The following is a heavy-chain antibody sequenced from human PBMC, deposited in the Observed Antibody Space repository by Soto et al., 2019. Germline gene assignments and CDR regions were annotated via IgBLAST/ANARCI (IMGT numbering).Heavy chain of an antibody. CDR2: ISGSGDTT. V-gene: IGHV3-23*01. CDR3: AKRGYCSGGNCYTVASSRFDS. CDR1: GFTFSSYA. Sequence: GGSLRLSCAASGFTFSSYAMSWVRQAPGKGLEWVSGISGSGDTTYYADSVKGRFTISRDNSKNTLYLQMNSLRAEDTAVYYCAKRGYCSGGNCYTVASSRFDSWGQGTLVTVSS. J-gene: IGHJ4*02. D-gene: IGHD2-15*01.